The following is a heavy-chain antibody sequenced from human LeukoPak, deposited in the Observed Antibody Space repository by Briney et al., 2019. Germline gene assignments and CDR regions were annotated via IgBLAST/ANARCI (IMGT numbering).Heavy chain of an antibody. J-gene: IGHJ6*03. CDR2: MYYSGST. D-gene: IGHD2-15*01. V-gene: IGHV4-39*01. Sequence: SETLSLTCTVSGGSISSYYWSWIRQPPGKGLEWIGSMYYSGSTYYNPSLKSRVTISVDTSKSQFSLKLSSVTAADTAVYYCARQTLCSGGSCNPPRHMDVWGKGTTVTISS. CDR1: GGSISSYY. CDR3: ARQTLCSGGSCNPPRHMDV.